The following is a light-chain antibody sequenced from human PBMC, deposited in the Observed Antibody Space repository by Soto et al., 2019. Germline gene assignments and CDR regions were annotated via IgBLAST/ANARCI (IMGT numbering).Light chain of an antibody. CDR2: CAS. J-gene: IGKJ1*01. Sequence: VMTQSPATLSVSPGERATLSCRASQNLRSSLAWYQQKPGQAPRLLIYCASTRATGIPARFSGSGSGTEFTLTISSLQSEDFAVYFCQQYNIWPQTFGQGTKV. CDR3: QQYNIWPQT. CDR1: QNLRSS. V-gene: IGKV3-15*01.